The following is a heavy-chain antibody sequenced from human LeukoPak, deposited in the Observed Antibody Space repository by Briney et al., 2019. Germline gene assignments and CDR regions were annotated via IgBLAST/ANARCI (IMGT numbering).Heavy chain of an antibody. D-gene: IGHD1-26*01. V-gene: IGHV1-69*05. CDR2: IIPIFGTA. J-gene: IGHJ4*02. CDR3: ARALYYSGSYYAFDY. CDR1: GGTFSSYA. Sequence: GASVKVSCKASGGTFSSYAISWVRQAPGQGLEWMGGIIPIFGTANYAQKFQGRVTITTDESTSTAYMELSSLRSEDTAVYYCARALYYSGSYYAFDYWGQGTLVTVSS.